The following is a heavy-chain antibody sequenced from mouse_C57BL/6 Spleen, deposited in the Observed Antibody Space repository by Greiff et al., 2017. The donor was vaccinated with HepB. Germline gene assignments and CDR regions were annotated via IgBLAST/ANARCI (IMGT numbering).Heavy chain of an antibody. V-gene: IGHV1-64*01. CDR2: IHPNSGST. J-gene: IGHJ4*01. Sequence: VQLQQSGAELVKPGASVKLSCKASGYTFTSYWMHWVKQRPGQGLEWIGMIHPNSGSTNYNEKFKSKATLTVDKSSSTAYMQLSSLTSEDSAVYYCARNYGSRRDYAMDYWGQGTSVTVSS. CDR3: ARNYGSRRDYAMDY. D-gene: IGHD1-1*01. CDR1: GYTFTSYW.